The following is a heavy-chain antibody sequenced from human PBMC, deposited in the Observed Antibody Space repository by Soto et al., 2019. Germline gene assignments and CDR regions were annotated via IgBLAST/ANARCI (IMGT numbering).Heavy chain of an antibody. CDR2: IYWDDDK. CDR3: AHRPGHTAMARHYYGMDV. V-gene: IGHV2-5*02. D-gene: IGHD5-18*01. CDR1: GFSLSTSGEG. Sequence: QITLKESGPTLVKPTQTLTLTCTFSGFSLSTSGEGVGWMRQPPGKALEWLALIYWDDDKRYSPSLKSRLTXXKXXSKNQVGLTMPNMDPVDTATYYCAHRPGHTAMARHYYGMDVWGQGTTVTVSS. J-gene: IGHJ6*02.